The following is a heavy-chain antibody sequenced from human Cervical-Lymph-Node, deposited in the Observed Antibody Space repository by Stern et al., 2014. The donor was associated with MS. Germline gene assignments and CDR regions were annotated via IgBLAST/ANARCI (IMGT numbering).Heavy chain of an antibody. J-gene: IGHJ6*02. CDR3: ARGGIGSSRLYYHFYGMDV. CDR2: FVTLFSTT. Sequence: VQLVHSGAEVKKPGSSVKVSCKASGGTFNSYVISWVRQAPGQGLEWMGGFVTLFSTTTYAQKLQGRVTITADESRSTTYMELTSLRSDDTAVYYCARGGIGSSRLYYHFYGMDVWGQGTTVTVSS. V-gene: IGHV1-69*01. D-gene: IGHD6-6*01. CDR1: GGTFNSYV.